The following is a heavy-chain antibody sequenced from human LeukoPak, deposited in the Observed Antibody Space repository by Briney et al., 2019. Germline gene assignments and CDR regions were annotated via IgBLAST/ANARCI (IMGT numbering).Heavy chain of an antibody. CDR2: INTNTGNP. V-gene: IGHV7-4-1*02. Sequence: ASVKVSCKASGYTFTSYAMNWVRQAPGQGLEWMGWINTNTGNPTYAQGFTGRFVFSLDTSVSTAYLQISSLKAEDTAVYYCARDLTIFGVVYTGPRYWGQGTLVTVSS. CDR1: GYTFTSYA. CDR3: ARDLTIFGVVYTGPRY. D-gene: IGHD3-3*01. J-gene: IGHJ4*02.